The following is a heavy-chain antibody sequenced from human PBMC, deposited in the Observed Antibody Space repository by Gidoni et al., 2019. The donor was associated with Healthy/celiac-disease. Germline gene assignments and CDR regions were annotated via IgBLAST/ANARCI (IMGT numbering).Heavy chain of an antibody. J-gene: IGHJ4*02. CDR3: ARDQDTMVRDYYFDY. Sequence: EVQLVESGGGLVQPGGSLRLSCAASGFTFSSYSMNWVRQAPGKGLEWVSYISSSRSTIYYADSVKGRFTISRDNAKNSLYLQMNSLRDEDTAVYYCARDQDTMVRDYYFDYWGQGTLVTVSS. D-gene: IGHD3-10*01. CDR2: ISSSRSTI. CDR1: GFTFSSYS. V-gene: IGHV3-48*02.